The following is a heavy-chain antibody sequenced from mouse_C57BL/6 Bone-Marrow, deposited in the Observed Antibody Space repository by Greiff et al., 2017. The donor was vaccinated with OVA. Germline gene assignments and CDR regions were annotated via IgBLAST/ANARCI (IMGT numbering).Heavy chain of an antibody. V-gene: IGHV1-69*01. CDR3: ARSDGLGTTVVATGFDY. D-gene: IGHD1-1*01. CDR2: IDPSDSYT. Sequence: QVQLQQPGAELVMPGASVKLSCKASGYTFTSYWMHWVKQRPGQGLEWIGEIDPSDSYTNYNQKFKGKSTLTVDKSSSTAYMQLSSLTSEDSAVYYCARSDGLGTTVVATGFDYWGQGTTLTVSS. J-gene: IGHJ2*01. CDR1: GYTFTSYW.